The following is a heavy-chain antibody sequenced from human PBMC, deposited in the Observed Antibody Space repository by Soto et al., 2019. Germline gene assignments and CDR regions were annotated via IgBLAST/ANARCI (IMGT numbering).Heavy chain of an antibody. V-gene: IGHV4-34*01. CDR3: ARVRWYLPGMDV. CDR2: INHSGST. Sequence: QVQLQQWGAGLLKPSETLSLTCAVYGGSFSGYYWSWIRQPPGKGLEWIGEINHSGSTNYNPSLKSRVTISVDTSKNQFSLKLSSVTAADTAVYYCARVRWYLPGMDVCGQGTTVTVSS. J-gene: IGHJ6*02. D-gene: IGHD6-13*01. CDR1: GGSFSGYY.